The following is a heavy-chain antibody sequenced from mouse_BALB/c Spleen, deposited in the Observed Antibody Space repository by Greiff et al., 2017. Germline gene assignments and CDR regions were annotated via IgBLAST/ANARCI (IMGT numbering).Heavy chain of an antibody. J-gene: IGHJ3*01. CDR3: ARQKYGNYGWFAY. CDR2: INSNGGST. Sequence: EVQLVESGGGLVKLGGSLKLSCAASGFTFSSYYMSWVRQTPEKRLELVAAINSNGGSTYYPDTVKGRFTISRDNAKNTLYLQMSSLKSEDTALYYCARQKYGNYGWFAYWGQGTLVTVSA. D-gene: IGHD2-10*02. CDR1: GFTFSSYY. V-gene: IGHV5-6-2*01.